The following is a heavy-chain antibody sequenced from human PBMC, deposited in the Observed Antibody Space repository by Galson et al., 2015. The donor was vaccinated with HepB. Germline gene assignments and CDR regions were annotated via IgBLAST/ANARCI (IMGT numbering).Heavy chain of an antibody. CDR1: GDSVSGNSAA. D-gene: IGHD6-13*01. J-gene: IGHJ4*02. V-gene: IGHV6-1*01. CDR3: ARDRTSGSHFDY. CDR2: TYYRSKWYN. Sequence: CAISGDSVSGNSAAWNWIRQPPSRGLEWLGRTYYRSKWYNDYAISVKSRITINPDTSKNQFSLHLNSVTPEDTAVYYCARDRTSGSHFDYWGQGALVTASS.